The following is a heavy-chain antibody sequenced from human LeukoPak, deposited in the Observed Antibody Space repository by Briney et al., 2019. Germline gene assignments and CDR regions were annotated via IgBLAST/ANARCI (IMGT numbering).Heavy chain of an antibody. V-gene: IGHV4-31*03. Sequence: TSETLSLTCTVSGGSISSGGYYWGWIRQHPGKGLEWIGYIYYSGSTYYNPSLKSRVTISVDTSKNQFSLKLSSVTAADTAVYYCARVRQKYNWNYWFDPWGQGTLVTVSS. CDR2: IYYSGST. CDR3: ARVRQKYNWNYWFDP. D-gene: IGHD1-7*01. CDR1: GGSISSGGYY. J-gene: IGHJ5*02.